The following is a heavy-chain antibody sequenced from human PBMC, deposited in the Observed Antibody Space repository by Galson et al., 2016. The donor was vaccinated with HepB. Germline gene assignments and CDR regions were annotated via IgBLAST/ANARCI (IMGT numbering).Heavy chain of an antibody. J-gene: IGHJ4*02. V-gene: IGHV4-61*08. CDR2: ISYSGST. CDR3: ARASSRSDY. CDR1: GGSISSGGYY. Sequence: LSLPCTVSGGSISSGGYYWTWLRQPPGKGLEWIGYISYSGSTNYTPSLKSRVTISIDTSKNQFSRKLSSVTAADTAVDYCARASSRSDYWGQGTLVTVSS.